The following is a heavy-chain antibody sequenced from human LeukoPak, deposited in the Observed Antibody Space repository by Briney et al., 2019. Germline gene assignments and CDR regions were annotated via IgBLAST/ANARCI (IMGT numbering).Heavy chain of an antibody. Sequence: PGGSLRLSCAASGFTFDDYGMSWVRQAPGKGLEWVSSISSSSSYIYYADSVKGRFTISRDNAKNSLYLQMNSLRAEDTAVYYCARDGTAVGINYDYWGQGTLVTVSS. CDR2: ISSSSSYI. V-gene: IGHV3-21*04. D-gene: IGHD6-13*01. CDR1: GFTFDDYG. CDR3: ARDGTAVGINYDY. J-gene: IGHJ4*02.